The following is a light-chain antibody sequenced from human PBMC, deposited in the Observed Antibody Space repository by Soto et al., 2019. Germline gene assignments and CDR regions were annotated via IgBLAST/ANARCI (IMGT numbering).Light chain of an antibody. CDR1: SSNIGAAYD. CDR3: QSYDSSLSGFYV. J-gene: IGLJ1*01. V-gene: IGLV1-40*01. CDR2: GNT. Sequence: QSVLTQPPSVSGAPGQRVTISCTGSSSNIGAAYDVHWYQHLPGTAPKLLIYGNTNRPSGVPDRFSGSKSGTSASLAITGLQAEDEADYYCQSYDSSLSGFYVFGTGTKLTVL.